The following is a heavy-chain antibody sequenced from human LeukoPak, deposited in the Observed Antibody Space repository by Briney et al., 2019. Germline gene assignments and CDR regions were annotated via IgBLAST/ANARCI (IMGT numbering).Heavy chain of an antibody. Sequence: PGGSLRLSCAASGFTFSSYSMYWVRQAPGKGLEWVSYISSSSSTIYYADSVKGRFTISRDNAKNSLYLQMNSLRAEDTAVYYCASGRGPADAFDIWGQGTMVTVSS. CDR2: ISSSSSTI. CDR3: ASGRGPADAFDI. D-gene: IGHD2-15*01. CDR1: GFTFSSYS. J-gene: IGHJ3*02. V-gene: IGHV3-48*01.